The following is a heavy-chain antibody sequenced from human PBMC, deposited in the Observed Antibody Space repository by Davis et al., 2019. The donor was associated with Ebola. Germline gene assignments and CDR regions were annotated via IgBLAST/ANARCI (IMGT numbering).Heavy chain of an antibody. Sequence: SETLSLTCTVSGGSISSSSYYWSWIRQPPGKGLEWIGEINHSGSTNYNPSLKSRVTISVDTSKNQFSLKLSSVTAADTAVYYCARGRAYNWFDPWGQGTLVTVSS. CDR3: ARGRAYNWFDP. V-gene: IGHV4-39*07. CDR2: INHSGST. D-gene: IGHD3-10*01. CDR1: GGSISSSSYY. J-gene: IGHJ5*02.